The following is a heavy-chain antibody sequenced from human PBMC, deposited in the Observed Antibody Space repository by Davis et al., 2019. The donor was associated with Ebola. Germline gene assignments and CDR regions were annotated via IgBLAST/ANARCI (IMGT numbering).Heavy chain of an antibody. Sequence: PSETLSLTCTVSGGSISSGGYYWSWIRQHPGKGLEWIGYIYYSGSTYYNPSLKSRVTISVDTSKNQFSLKLSSVTAADTAVYYCARSLYVAKKGIVVVTHFDYWGQGTLVTVSS. D-gene: IGHD2-21*02. V-gene: IGHV4-31*03. J-gene: IGHJ4*02. CDR3: ARSLYVAKKGIVVVTHFDY. CDR2: IYYSGST. CDR1: GGSISSGGYY.